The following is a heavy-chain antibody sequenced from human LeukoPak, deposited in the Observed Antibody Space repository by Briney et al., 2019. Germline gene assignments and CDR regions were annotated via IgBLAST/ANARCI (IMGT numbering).Heavy chain of an antibody. CDR2: IWATGST. CDR3: ARVRAYSDFVGNFDL. Sequence: PSETLSLTCTDSGGSISSHYWSWIRQPAGKRLEWIGRIWATGSTVDNPSFRSRLTLSIDRSKSQLSLKLTSMTAADSAVYYCARVRAYSDFVGNFDLWGRGIPVTVSS. V-gene: IGHV4-4*07. CDR1: GGSISSHY. J-gene: IGHJ2*01. D-gene: IGHD4-11*01.